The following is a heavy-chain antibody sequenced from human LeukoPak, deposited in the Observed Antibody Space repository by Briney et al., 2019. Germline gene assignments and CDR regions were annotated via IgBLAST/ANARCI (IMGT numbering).Heavy chain of an antibody. CDR3: ARLTPMAASYIDY. J-gene: IGHJ4*02. CDR2: IYYSGNT. Sequence: SETLSLTCTVSGGFLNNYYWNWIRQPPGKGLEWIANIYYSGNTKYNPSPKSRVTISVDTSKHEFSLKLSSVTAADTAVYYCARLTPMAASYIDYWGRGTLVTVSS. D-gene: IGHD5-18*01. V-gene: IGHV4-59*08. CDR1: GGFLNNYY.